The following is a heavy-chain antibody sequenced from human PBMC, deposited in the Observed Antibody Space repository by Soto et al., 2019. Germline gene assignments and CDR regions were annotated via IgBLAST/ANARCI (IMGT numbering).Heavy chain of an antibody. Sequence: SETLSLTCSVSGASITTYYWSWIRQPPGKGLEWIGSISYSGSTKYNPSSESRVMISLDTSKNQFSLRLTSVTAADTALYYCARDWDSSGLFDPWGQGALVTVSS. CDR3: ARDWDSSGLFDP. CDR1: GASITTYY. D-gene: IGHD3-10*01. CDR2: ISYSGST. J-gene: IGHJ5*02. V-gene: IGHV4-59*01.